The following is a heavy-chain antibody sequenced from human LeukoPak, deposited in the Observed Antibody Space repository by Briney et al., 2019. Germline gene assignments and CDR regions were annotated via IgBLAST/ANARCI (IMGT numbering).Heavy chain of an antibody. CDR1: GFTVSSTL. CDR2: IYDDGGT. J-gene: IGHJ5*02. CDR3: ARDPAGRQSWVEFDL. V-gene: IGHV3-53*05. D-gene: IGHD3-10*01. Sequence: GGSLRLSCIVSGFTVSSTLMDWVRQAPGKGLEWVSVIYDDGGTVYADSVKGRFTISRDTSKNMVYLQMNNLRAEDSAVYYCARDPAGRQSWVEFDLWGQGTLVTVSS.